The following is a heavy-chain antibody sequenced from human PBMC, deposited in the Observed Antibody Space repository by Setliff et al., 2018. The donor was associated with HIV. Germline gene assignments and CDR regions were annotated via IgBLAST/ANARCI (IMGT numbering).Heavy chain of an antibody. J-gene: IGHJ4*02. D-gene: IGHD2-2*01. CDR2: LSPSGTT. V-gene: IGHV4-34*01. CDR3: VTSSSWSSRLNF. Sequence: PSETLSLTCTVYGGSFSNYYTNWIRQPPGKGLEWIGELSPSGTTRSNPSLQSRVTISVDTSKNQFSLKLSSVTAADAAVFYCVTSSSWSSRLNFWGPGMLVTVSS. CDR1: GGSFSNYY.